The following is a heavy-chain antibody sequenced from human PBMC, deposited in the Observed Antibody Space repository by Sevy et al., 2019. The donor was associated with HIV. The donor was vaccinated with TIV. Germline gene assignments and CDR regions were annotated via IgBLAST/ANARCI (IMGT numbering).Heavy chain of an antibody. CDR3: AKYLPTYYDFWSVFKRNYYGMDV. D-gene: IGHD3-3*01. CDR2: ISYDGSNK. J-gene: IGHJ6*02. CDR1: GFTFSSYG. Sequence: LTCAASGFTFSSYGMHWVRQAPGKGLEWVAVISYDGSNKYYADSVKGRFTISRDNSKNTLYLQMNSLRAEDTAVYYCAKYLPTYYDFWSVFKRNYYGMDVWGQGTKVTVSS. V-gene: IGHV3-30*18.